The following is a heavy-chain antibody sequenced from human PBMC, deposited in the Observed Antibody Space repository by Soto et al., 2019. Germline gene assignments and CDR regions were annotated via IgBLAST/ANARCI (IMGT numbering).Heavy chain of an antibody. CDR1: GFTFSSYA. J-gene: IGHJ6*02. CDR3: AKDRGSGSYAANYYYYGTDV. D-gene: IGHD3-10*01. CDR2: ISGSGGST. V-gene: IGHV3-23*01. Sequence: GGSLRLSCAASGFTFSSYAMSWVRQAPGKGLEWVSAISGSGGSTYYADSVKGRFTISRDNAKTSLYLQMNSLRAEDTALYFCAKDRGSGSYAANYYYYGTDVWGQGTTVTVSS.